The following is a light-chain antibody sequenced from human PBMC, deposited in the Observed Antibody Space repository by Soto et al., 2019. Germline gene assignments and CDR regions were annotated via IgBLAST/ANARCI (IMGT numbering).Light chain of an antibody. CDR1: QSVSNSS. V-gene: IGKV3-20*01. CDR2: GAS. J-gene: IGKJ2*01. Sequence: EIVLTQSPATLSLSPGERATLSCRASQSVSNSSLARYLQKPGQAPSLLIYGASSRATGIPDRFSGGGSGTVVSLTVSRLEPDDFAVYFCQLYGSSPMYTFGQGTRLEI. CDR3: QLYGSSPMYT.